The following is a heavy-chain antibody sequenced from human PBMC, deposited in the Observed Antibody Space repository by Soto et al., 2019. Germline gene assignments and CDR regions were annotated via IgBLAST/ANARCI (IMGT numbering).Heavy chain of an antibody. Sequence: EVQLLESGGGLVQPGGSLRLSCVASGFTFSSYAMNWVRQAPGKGLERVSAISTSGGNTYYADSVKGRSTISRDNSNNTLDLQISSLRAEDTAVYYCAKRPIFGVVVISIYDGMDGWGQGNTVTVSS. CDR2: ISTSGGNT. CDR1: GFTFSSYA. CDR3: AKRPIFGVVVISIYDGMDG. V-gene: IGHV3-23*01. J-gene: IGHJ6*02. D-gene: IGHD3-3*01.